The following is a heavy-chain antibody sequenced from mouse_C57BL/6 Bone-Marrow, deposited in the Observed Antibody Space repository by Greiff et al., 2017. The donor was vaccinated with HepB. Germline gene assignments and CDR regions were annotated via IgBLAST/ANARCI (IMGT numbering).Heavy chain of an antibody. CDR1: GYAFSSSW. CDR3: AKVDSSGLAWFAY. J-gene: IGHJ3*01. D-gene: IGHD3-2*02. CDR2: IYPGDGDT. Sequence: VQLQQSGPELVKPGASVKISCKASGYAFSSSWMNWVKQRPGKGLEWIGRIYPGDGDTNYNGKFKGKATLTADKSSSTAYMQLSSLTSEDSAVYFCAKVDSSGLAWFAYWGQGTLVTVSA. V-gene: IGHV1-82*01.